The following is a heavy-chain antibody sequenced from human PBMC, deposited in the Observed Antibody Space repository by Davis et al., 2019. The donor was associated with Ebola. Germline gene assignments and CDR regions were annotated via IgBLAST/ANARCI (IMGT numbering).Heavy chain of an antibody. CDR3: ARLVSEGYCSGGSCYHRRGPFDY. CDR2: IYYSGST. CDR1: GGSISSYY. V-gene: IGHV4-59*08. D-gene: IGHD2-15*01. Sequence: MPSETLSLTCTVSGGSISSYYWSWIRQPPGKGLEWIGYIYYSGSTNYNPSLKSRVTISVDTSKNQFSLKLSSVTAADTAVYYCARLVSEGYCSGGSCYHRRGPFDYWGQGTLVTVSS. J-gene: IGHJ4*02.